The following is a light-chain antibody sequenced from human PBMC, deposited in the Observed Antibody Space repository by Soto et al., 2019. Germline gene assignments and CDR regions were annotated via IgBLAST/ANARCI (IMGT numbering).Light chain of an antibody. Sequence: VLPQSPATVSLSPGDRATLSCRARQTLGNSLAWYQQTAGQAPSLLIYDASSRAAGIPARFSGSGSGTDFTLTISSLQAEDLAVYYCQQYNSSPRTFGPGTKVDIK. CDR1: QTLGNS. J-gene: IGKJ3*01. CDR2: DAS. CDR3: QQYNSSPRT. V-gene: IGKV3-11*01.